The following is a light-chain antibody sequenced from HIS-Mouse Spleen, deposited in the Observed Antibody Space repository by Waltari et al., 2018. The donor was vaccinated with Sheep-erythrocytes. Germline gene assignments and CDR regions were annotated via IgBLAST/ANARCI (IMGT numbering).Light chain of an antibody. Sequence: EIVLTQSPATLSLSPGERATLSCRASQSVSSYLAWYQQKPGQAPRLLIYDASNRATGIPARFSGSESGTDFTLTISSLEPEDFAVYYCQQLTFGGGTKVEIK. CDR1: QSVSSY. V-gene: IGKV3-11*01. J-gene: IGKJ4*01. CDR3: QQLT. CDR2: DAS.